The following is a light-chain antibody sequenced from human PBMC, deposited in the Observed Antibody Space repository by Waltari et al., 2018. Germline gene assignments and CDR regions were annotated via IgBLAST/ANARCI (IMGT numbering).Light chain of an antibody. CDR3: QQHYISRT. V-gene: IGKV4-1*01. CDR1: QRVLYNSNNKNY. J-gene: IGKJ1*01. CDR2: WAS. Sequence: DIVMTQSPNSLAVSLGERATINCKSSQRVLYNSNNKNYLAWYQQKPGQPPKLLIYWASTRASGVPDRCSGSGSGTDFTLSISSLQAEDVAVYYCQQHYISRTFGQGTRVEIK.